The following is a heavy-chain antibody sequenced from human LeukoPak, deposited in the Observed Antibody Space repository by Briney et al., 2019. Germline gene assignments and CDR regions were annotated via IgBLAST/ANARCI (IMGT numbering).Heavy chain of an antibody. CDR3: ARGRVDYYYDSSGYVFDY. V-gene: IGHV1-8*01. CDR2: MNPNSGNT. Sequence: ASVKVSCKASGYTFTSYDIDWVRQATGQGLERMGWMNPNSGNTGYAQKFQGRVTMTRNTSISTAYMELSSLRSEDTAVYYCARGRVDYYYDSSGYVFDYWGQGTLVTVSS. J-gene: IGHJ4*02. CDR1: GYTFTSYD. D-gene: IGHD3-22*01.